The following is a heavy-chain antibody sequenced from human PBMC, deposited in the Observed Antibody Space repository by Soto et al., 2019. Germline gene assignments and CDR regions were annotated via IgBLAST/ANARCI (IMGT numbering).Heavy chain of an antibody. CDR3: VRDTPYNWFDP. Sequence: GGSLRLSCAASGLTFRGYWMHWVRQAPGKGLMWVSRIDNDGSVTNYADSVEGRFTISRDDAKNTLYLQMNSLRAEDTAVYYCVRDTPYNWFDPWRQGILVTVSS. CDR1: GLTFRGYW. CDR2: IDNDGSVT. V-gene: IGHV3-74*01. J-gene: IGHJ5*02.